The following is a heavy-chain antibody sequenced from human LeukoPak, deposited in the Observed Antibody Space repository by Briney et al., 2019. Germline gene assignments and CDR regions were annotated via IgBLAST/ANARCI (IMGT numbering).Heavy chain of an antibody. D-gene: IGHD1-26*01. CDR1: GGSFSGYS. CDR3: ASSVGSTDY. CDR2: INHSGST. Sequence: PSETLSLTCAVYGGSFSGYSWSWIRQPPGKGLEWIGEINHSGSTNYNPSLKSRVTISVDTSKKQFSLKLSSVTAADAAVYYCASSVGSTDYWGQGTLVTVSS. V-gene: IGHV4-34*01. J-gene: IGHJ4*02.